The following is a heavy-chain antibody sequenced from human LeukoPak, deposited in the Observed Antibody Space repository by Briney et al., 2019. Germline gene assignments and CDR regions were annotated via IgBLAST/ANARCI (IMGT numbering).Heavy chain of an antibody. CDR1: GYTFTDYY. J-gene: IGHJ3*02. CDR3: ARDPTLAARPRGAFDI. V-gene: IGHV1-2*02. D-gene: IGHD6-6*01. CDR2: INPNSGGT. Sequence: GASVKVSCKASGYTFTDYYLHWVRQAPGQGLEWMGWINPNSGGTNYAQNFQGRVTMTRDTSISTAYMELNSLRLDDAALYYRARDPTLAARPRGAFDIWGQGTMVTVSS.